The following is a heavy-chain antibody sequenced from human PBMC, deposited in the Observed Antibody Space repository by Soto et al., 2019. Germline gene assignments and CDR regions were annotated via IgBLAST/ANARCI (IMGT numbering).Heavy chain of an antibody. J-gene: IGHJ3*02. D-gene: IGHD5-18*01. CDR1: GYTFTSYA. CDR2: INAGNGNT. V-gene: IGHV1-3*01. CDR3: ARVRGYSYGFWSDAFDI. Sequence: GASVKVSCKASGYTFTSYAMHWVRQAPGQRFEWMGWINAGNGNTKYSQKFQGRVTITRDTSASTAYMELSSLRSEDTVVYYCARVRGYSYGFWSDAFDISGPATMVTVS.